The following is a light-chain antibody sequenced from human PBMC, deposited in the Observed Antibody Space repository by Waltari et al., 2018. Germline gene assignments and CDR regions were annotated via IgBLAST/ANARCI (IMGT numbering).Light chain of an antibody. CDR1: QTLLHSAGKTY. CDR3: MQGLHLPRT. J-gene: IGKJ1*01. Sequence: VMTQTPHSLSVTPGQPASITCKSSQTLLHSAGKTYFYWFLQKPGQSPQLLIYSVSSRLSGVSTKFSGSGSGTDFTLKISRVEAEDVGIYYCMQGLHLPRTFGQGTKVEMK. V-gene: IGKV2-29*02. CDR2: SVS.